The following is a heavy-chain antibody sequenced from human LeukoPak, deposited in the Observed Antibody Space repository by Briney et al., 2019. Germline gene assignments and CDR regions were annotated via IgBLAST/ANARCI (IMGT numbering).Heavy chain of an antibody. CDR2: ISGSGGST. Sequence: GGSLRLSCAASGFTFSSYAMNWVRQAPGKGLEWVSVISGSGGSTYYADSVKGRFTISRDNSKNTLYLQMNSLRAEDTAVYYCARGLRWDFDYWGQGALVPVSS. J-gene: IGHJ4*02. CDR1: GFTFSSYA. V-gene: IGHV3-23*01. CDR3: ARGLRWDFDY. D-gene: IGHD4-23*01.